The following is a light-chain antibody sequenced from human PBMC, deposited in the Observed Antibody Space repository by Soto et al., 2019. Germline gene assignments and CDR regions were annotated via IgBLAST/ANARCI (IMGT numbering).Light chain of an antibody. Sequence: QSVLTQPPSASGSPGQSVTISCTGTSSDVGGYNYVSWCQQHPGKPPKLIIYGVSKRPSGVPDRFFGSKSGNTASLTVSGLQAEDEADYYCSSYAGSNNYVFGTGTKVTVL. CDR1: SSDVGGYNY. CDR2: GVS. CDR3: SSYAGSNNYV. J-gene: IGLJ1*01. V-gene: IGLV2-8*01.